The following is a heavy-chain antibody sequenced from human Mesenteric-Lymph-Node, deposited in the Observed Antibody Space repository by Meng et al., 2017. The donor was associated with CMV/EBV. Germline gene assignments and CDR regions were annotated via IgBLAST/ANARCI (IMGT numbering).Heavy chain of an antibody. D-gene: IGHD4-17*01. J-gene: IGHJ4*02. CDR1: GGSISSRNYY. Sequence: GGSISSRNYYWGWNRQPPGKGLEWIGSTSYSGSTYYNPSLKSRVTISVDASKNQFSLKLHSVTAADAAMFYCASRTNDYGDYVGLDYWGQGTLVTVSS. V-gene: IGHV4-39*01. CDR3: ASRTNDYGDYVGLDY. CDR2: TSYSGST.